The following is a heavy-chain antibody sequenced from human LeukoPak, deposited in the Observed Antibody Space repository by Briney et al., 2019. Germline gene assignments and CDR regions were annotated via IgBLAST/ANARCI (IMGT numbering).Heavy chain of an antibody. CDR1: GYTFTTYD. J-gene: IGHJ4*02. CDR2: MNPNTGST. V-gene: IGHV1-8*01. CDR3: AREDSSGNFDY. D-gene: IGHD3-22*01. Sequence: ASVKVSCKASGYTFTTYDINWVRRAPGQGLEWMGWMNPNTGSTDLAPNFQGRVTMTRDSSISTAYMELSRLTSEDTAVYYCAREDSSGNFDYWGQGTLVTVSS.